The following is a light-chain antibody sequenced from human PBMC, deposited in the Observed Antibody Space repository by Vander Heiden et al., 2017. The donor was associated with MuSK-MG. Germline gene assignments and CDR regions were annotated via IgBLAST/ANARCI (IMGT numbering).Light chain of an antibody. CDR2: DAS. V-gene: IGKV1-33*01. J-gene: IGKJ4*01. CDR3: LQYANLRLT. Sequence: DIQMTQSAFSLSASLGDRVTITRQASQDISNYLNWYQQKPVKAPKLLIYDASNVETGKPSRFRGTGSGTDFTLTISSMLPKDITTYYCLQYANLRLTFNGGSRVKI. CDR1: QDISNY.